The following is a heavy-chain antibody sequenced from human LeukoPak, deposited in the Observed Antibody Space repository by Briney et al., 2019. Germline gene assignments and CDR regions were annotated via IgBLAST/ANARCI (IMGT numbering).Heavy chain of an antibody. CDR1: GGSISSYY. Sequence: SETLSLTCTVSGGSISSYYWSWIRQPPGKGLEWIGYIYYSGSTNYNPSLKSRLTISVDTSKSQFSLNLSSVTAADTAVYYCARSGYCRSISCYHFDYWGQGTLVTVSS. J-gene: IGHJ4*02. V-gene: IGHV4-59*08. CDR2: IYYSGST. CDR3: ARSGYCRSISCYHFDY. D-gene: IGHD2-2*01.